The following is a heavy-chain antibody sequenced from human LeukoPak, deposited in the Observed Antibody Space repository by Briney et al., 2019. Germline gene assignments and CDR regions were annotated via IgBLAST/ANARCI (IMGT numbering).Heavy chain of an antibody. J-gene: IGHJ6*03. CDR1: GYTFSSYS. Sequence: GGSLRLSCAASGYTFSSYSMNWVRHAPGKGLEWVSSINSNSRYIYYADSVKGRFTISRDAAKNSLFLQMNSLRAEDTAVYYCARAFDTSWDYFYMDVWGKGTTVTVSS. V-gene: IGHV3-21*01. CDR3: ARAFDTSWDYFYMDV. D-gene: IGHD2-2*01. CDR2: INSNSRYI.